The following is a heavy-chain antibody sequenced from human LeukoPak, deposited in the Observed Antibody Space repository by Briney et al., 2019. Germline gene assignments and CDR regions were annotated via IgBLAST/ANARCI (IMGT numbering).Heavy chain of an antibody. Sequence: GASVKVSCKASGYTFTSYDIRWVRQAPGQGLEWMGWISPNSGNTNYAQKFQGRVTMTTATSTSTAYMELSSLRSDDTAVYYCARSSVAGTDFAYSSQPTLVTLSA. D-gene: IGHD6-19*01. V-gene: IGHV1-18*04. J-gene: IGHJ4*02. CDR3: ARSSVAGTDFAY. CDR2: ISPNSGNT. CDR1: GYTFTSYD.